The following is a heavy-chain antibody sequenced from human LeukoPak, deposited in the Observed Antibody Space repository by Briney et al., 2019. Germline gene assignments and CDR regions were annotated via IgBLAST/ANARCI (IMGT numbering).Heavy chain of an antibody. Sequence: GGSLRLSCAASGFTFSSYAMHWVRQAPGKGLEWVAVISYDGSNKYYADSVKGRFTISRDNAKNTLYLQMNSLRAEDTAVYYCAKERSYQTFDYWGQGTLVTVSS. CDR3: AKERSYQTFDY. J-gene: IGHJ4*02. D-gene: IGHD1-26*01. CDR2: ISYDGSNK. V-gene: IGHV3-30*04. CDR1: GFTFSSYA.